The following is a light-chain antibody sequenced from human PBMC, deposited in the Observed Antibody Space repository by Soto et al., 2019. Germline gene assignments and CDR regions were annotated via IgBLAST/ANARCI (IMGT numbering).Light chain of an antibody. CDR3: QRSCSTLSIT. J-gene: IGKJ5*01. CDR1: ESIARR. Sequence: DIQMTQSPSSLSASVGDRVTITCRASESIARRLNWYQQRPGKAPKLLIYAASTLQNGVPSRFHGRGSGTDFTLTISNLQPEDFAAYFCQRSCSTLSITFGQGTRL. V-gene: IGKV1-39*01. CDR2: AAS.